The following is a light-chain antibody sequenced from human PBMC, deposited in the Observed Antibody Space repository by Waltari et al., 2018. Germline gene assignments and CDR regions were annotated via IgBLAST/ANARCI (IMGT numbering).Light chain of an antibody. CDR1: QSVSSSY. Sequence: EIVLTQSPGTLSLSPGERATLPCRASQSVSSSYLAWYQQKPGQAPRLLIYGASSRATGIPDRFSGSRSGTDFTLTISRLEPEDFAVYYCQQYGSSPQTFGQGTKVEIK. J-gene: IGKJ1*01. CDR3: QQYGSSPQT. V-gene: IGKV3-20*01. CDR2: GAS.